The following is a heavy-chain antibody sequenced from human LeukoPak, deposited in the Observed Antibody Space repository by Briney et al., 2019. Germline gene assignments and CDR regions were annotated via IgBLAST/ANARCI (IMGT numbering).Heavy chain of an antibody. J-gene: IGHJ4*01. CDR3: ARDGTAAGLYFDL. D-gene: IGHD6-13*01. V-gene: IGHV3-7*01. CDR1: GFTFSSFW. CDR2: IKQDGGEK. Sequence: GGSLRLSCAVSGFTFSSFWMNWVRQAPGKGLEWVASIKQDGGEKSYVDSVKGRFTISRDNAKNSLYLQMSSLRAEDTAVYYCARDGTAAGLYFDLWGQGTLVTVSS.